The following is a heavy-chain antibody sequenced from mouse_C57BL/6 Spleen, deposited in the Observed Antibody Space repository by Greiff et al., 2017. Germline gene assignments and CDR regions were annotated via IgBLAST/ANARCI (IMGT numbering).Heavy chain of an antibody. V-gene: IGHV1-39*01. CDR1: GYSFTDYN. D-gene: IGHD2-3*01. CDR2: INPNYGTT. Sequence: EVQLQESGPELVKPGASVKISCKASGYSFTDYNMNWVKQSNGKSLEWIGVINPNYGTTSYNQKFKGKATLTVDQSSSTAYMQLSSLTSEDSAVYYGARRGWLLYAMDYWGQGTSVTVSA. J-gene: IGHJ4*01. CDR3: ARRGWLLYAMDY.